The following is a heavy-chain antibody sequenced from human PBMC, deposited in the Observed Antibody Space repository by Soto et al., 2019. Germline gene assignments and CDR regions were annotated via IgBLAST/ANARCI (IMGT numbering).Heavy chain of an antibody. D-gene: IGHD3-22*01. CDR3: AIHYYRCGIGRPFSI. J-gene: IGHJ4*02. Sequence: QVQLVQSGAEVKKPGASVKVSCKASGYTFTSYGISWVRQAPGQGLEWMGWISAFNGNTYYAQKLQGRVTMTTETATSTAYMEVTSLSCDATAVYYCAIHYYRCGIGRPFSIRGQGTPVPVFS. CDR2: ISAFNGNT. CDR1: GYTFTSYG. V-gene: IGHV1-18*01.